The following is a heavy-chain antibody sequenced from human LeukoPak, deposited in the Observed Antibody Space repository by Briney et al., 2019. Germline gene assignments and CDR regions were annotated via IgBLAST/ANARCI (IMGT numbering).Heavy chain of an antibody. V-gene: IGHV3-21*06. CDR2: ISSRSTYI. CDR1: GFTFSTYT. CDR3: ARVFPAEPYYYYGMDV. J-gene: IGHJ6*02. Sequence: GGSLRLSCAASGFTFSTYTMNWVRQAPGKGLEWVSWISSRSTYIYYADSVEGRFTISRDNAKNSLYLQMDSLRAEDTAVYYCARVFPAEPYYYYGMDVWGQGTTVTVSS.